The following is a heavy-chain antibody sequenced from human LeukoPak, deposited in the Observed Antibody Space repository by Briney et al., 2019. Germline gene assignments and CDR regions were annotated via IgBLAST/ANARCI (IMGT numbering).Heavy chain of an antibody. J-gene: IGHJ3*02. CDR2: IYSGGST. CDR1: GFTVSSYY. V-gene: IGHV3-66*01. Sequence: GGSLRLSCAASGFTVSSYYMCWVRQAPGKGLEWVSVIYSGGSTYYADSVKGRFTISRDDSKNTLYLQMNSLRAEDTAVYYCARDVGWGARAFEIWGQGTMVTVPS. D-gene: IGHD3-16*01. CDR3: ARDVGWGARAFEI.